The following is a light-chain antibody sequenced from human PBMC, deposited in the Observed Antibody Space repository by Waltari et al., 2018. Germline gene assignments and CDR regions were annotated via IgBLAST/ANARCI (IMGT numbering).Light chain of an antibody. V-gene: IGLV3-25*03. J-gene: IGLJ2*01. CDR2: KDT. Sequence: SYELTQPPSVSVSPGQAARITCPGDALPRQYFFWYQQRSGQAPVLVIYKDTERPSGIPERFSGSSSGTRVTLTISGVQAQDEADYYCQSTDNSGTYVVFGGGTKLTVL. CDR1: ALPRQY. CDR3: QSTDNSGTYVV.